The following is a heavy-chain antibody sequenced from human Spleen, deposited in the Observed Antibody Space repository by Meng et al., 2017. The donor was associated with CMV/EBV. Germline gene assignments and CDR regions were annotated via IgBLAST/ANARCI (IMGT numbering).Heavy chain of an antibody. CDR3: ARRPAPAATYYFYYNLDV. Sequence: GESLKISCAASGFTFSDYDMNWVRQAPGKGLGWVAYISGSRRTIFYADFVKGRFTITRDNAKNTLYLKMNSLGAEETAVYYCARRPAPAATYYFYYNLDVWGQGTTVTVSS. CDR2: ISGSRRTI. J-gene: IGHJ6*02. CDR1: GFTFSDYD. D-gene: IGHD2-2*01. V-gene: IGHV3-48*04.